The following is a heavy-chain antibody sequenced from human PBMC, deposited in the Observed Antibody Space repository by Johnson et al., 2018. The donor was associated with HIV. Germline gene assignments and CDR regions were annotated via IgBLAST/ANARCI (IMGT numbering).Heavy chain of an antibody. CDR1: GFTFSSYG. V-gene: IGHV3-30*02. J-gene: IGHJ3*02. D-gene: IGHD1-26*01. CDR3: AKDRRQSSWELLDDAFDI. Sequence: QMLLVESGGGVVQPGGSLRLSCVASGFTFSSYGMHWVRQAPGKGMEWVAFIRYDGSNTYYADSVKGRFTISRDNSKNTLYLQMNSLRAEDTAVYYCAKDRRQSSWELLDDAFDIWGQGTMVTVSS. CDR2: IRYDGSNT.